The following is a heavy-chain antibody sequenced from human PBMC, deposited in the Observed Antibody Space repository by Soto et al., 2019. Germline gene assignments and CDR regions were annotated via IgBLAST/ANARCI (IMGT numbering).Heavy chain of an antibody. V-gene: IGHV3-74*03. CDR1: GFSLSPYW. D-gene: IGHD3-16*01. CDR2: LSSDGSGA. Sequence: GGSLRLSCAASGFSLSPYWMHWVRQAPGRGLEWVSRLSSDGSGAAYADSVKGRFFISRDIARNTLFLQMNSLSADDTAVYYCARDLGGPDYWGRGTSVTVSS. CDR3: ARDLGGPDY. J-gene: IGHJ4*02.